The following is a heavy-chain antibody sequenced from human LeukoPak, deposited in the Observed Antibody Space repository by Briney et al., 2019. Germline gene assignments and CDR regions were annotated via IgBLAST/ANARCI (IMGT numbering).Heavy chain of an antibody. Sequence: GGSLRLSCAASGFTFSSYWMHWVRQAPGKGLEWVSSITGSSSYIYYADSMKGRFTISRDNAKNAVYLQINSLRAEDTAVYYCARDYYDSSGYPFDYWGQGTLVTVSS. CDR1: GFTFSSYW. V-gene: IGHV3-21*01. J-gene: IGHJ4*02. CDR2: ITGSSSYI. CDR3: ARDYYDSSGYPFDY. D-gene: IGHD3-22*01.